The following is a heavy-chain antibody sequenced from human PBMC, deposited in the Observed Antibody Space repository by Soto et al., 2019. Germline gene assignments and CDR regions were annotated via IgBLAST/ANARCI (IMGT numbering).Heavy chain of an antibody. J-gene: IGHJ4*02. CDR2: INYSGST. CDR3: ARHQYSGYLFDY. V-gene: IGHV4-59*08. Sequence: SETLSLTCTVSGGSLSTYWWSWIRRPPGKGLEWLGYINYSGSTNYNPSLKSRVTTSVDTSKNQFSLKLTSVTAADTAVYYCARHQYSGYLFDYWGQGALVTVSS. CDR1: GGSLSTYW. D-gene: IGHD5-12*01.